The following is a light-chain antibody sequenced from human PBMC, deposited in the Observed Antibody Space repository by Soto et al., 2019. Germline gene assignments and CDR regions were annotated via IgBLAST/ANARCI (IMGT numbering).Light chain of an antibody. Sequence: EIVLTQSPATLSLSPGERATLSCRATENLRTFLAWYQQKPGQAPRLLIYGASTRATGIPARFSGSGSGTVFTLAIGSLRSEDFALYYCQHYFNWPYTFGQGTKVDIK. CDR2: GAS. CDR1: ENLRTF. V-gene: IGKV3-15*01. J-gene: IGKJ2*01. CDR3: QHYFNWPYT.